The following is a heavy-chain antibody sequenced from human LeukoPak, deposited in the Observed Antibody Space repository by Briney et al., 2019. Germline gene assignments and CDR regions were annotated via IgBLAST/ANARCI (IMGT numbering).Heavy chain of an antibody. V-gene: IGHV1-2*02. CDR1: GYTFTGYY. Sequence: ASVKVSCKASGYTFTGYYMHWVRQAPGQGLEWMGWINPNSGGTNYAQKFQGRVTMTRDTSISTAYMELSRLRSDDTAVYYCARTQVLRFLEWFIGFDYWGQGTLVTVS. J-gene: IGHJ4*02. CDR2: INPNSGGT. D-gene: IGHD3-3*01. CDR3: ARTQVLRFLEWFIGFDY.